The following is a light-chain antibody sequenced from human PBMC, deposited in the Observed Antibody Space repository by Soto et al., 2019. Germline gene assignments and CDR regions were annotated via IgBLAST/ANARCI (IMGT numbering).Light chain of an antibody. V-gene: IGLV2-14*03. CDR3: SSYTSSSTHV. CDR1: SSDVGAYTF. Sequence: QSALTQPASVSGSPGQSITISCTGTSSDVGAYTFVSWYQQHPDKVPKLMIFDVSRRPSGVSDRFSGSKSGNTASLTISGLQPEDEADYFCSSYTSSSTHVFGSGTKLTVL. J-gene: IGLJ1*01. CDR2: DVS.